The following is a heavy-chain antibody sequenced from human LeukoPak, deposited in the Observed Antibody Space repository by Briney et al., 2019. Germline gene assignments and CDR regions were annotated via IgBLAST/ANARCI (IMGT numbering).Heavy chain of an antibody. CDR3: ARDLTSAYWTPGGYYYYMDV. D-gene: IGHD3-16*01. Sequence: GGSLRLSCAASGFNLKTYSINWVRQAPGKGLEWISYITSDSAFMYYADSVKGRFTISRDNAKNSVYLQMHSLRVEDTAVYYCARDLTSAYWTPGGYYYYMDVWGKGTTVTVSS. CDR1: GFNLKTYS. V-gene: IGHV3-48*01. CDR2: ITSDSAFM. J-gene: IGHJ6*03.